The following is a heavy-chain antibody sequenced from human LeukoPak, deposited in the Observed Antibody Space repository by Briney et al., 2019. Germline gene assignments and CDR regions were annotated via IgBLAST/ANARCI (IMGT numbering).Heavy chain of an antibody. D-gene: IGHD3/OR15-3a*01. J-gene: IGHJ6*03. CDR2: ISSSSSYI. Sequence: GGSLRLSCAASGFTFGSYTMNWVRQAPGKGLEWVSSISSSSSYIYYADSVKGRFTISRDNAKNSLYLQMNSLRAEDTAVYYCETLIFFNYYMDVWGKGRTVTVSS. CDR3: ETLIFFNYYMDV. V-gene: IGHV3-21*01. CDR1: GFTFGSYT.